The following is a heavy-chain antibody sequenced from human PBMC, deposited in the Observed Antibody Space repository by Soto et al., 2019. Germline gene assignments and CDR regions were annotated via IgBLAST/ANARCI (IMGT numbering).Heavy chain of an antibody. Sequence: EVELVETGGGLIQPGGSLRLSCAASGFTVSSSSMSWVXQAPGKGLEWVSLIYADGATYYGDSVKGRFTISRDTSKNTXSXXXXXXXXXXXXXXXXXXXXSFXGAPFHYWGQGTLVTVSS. CDR3: XXXXSFXGAPFHY. V-gene: IGHV3-53*02. CDR2: IYADGAT. D-gene: IGHD3-16*01. CDR1: GFTVSSSS. J-gene: IGHJ4*02.